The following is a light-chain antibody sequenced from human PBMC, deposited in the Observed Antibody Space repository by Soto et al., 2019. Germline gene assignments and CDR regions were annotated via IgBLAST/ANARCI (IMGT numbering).Light chain of an antibody. CDR3: HQTYANPWT. Sequence: DIQMTQSPSSLSASVGDRVSITCRASQSISTYLNWYQQKPGMAPKVLIYAASRLQSGVPSRFSGSGSGTDFTLTIISLQPEDFATYYCHQTYANPWTFGQGTKVDIK. V-gene: IGKV1-39*01. CDR2: AAS. CDR1: QSISTY. J-gene: IGKJ1*01.